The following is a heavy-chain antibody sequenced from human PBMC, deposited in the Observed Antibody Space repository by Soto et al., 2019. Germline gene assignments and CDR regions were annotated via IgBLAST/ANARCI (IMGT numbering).Heavy chain of an antibody. J-gene: IGHJ4*02. CDR1: GFSLRFYW. V-gene: IGHV3-74*01. CDR3: VRDELATIPFDH. D-gene: IGHD5-12*01. Sequence: EVQLVESGGGLVQPGGSLRLSCAASGFSLRFYWMHWVRQAPGKGLEWVARVVGDGTGTAYADSVKGRFTISRDNAKNTVYLQMNSLRVEDTSVYYCVRDELATIPFDHWGQGTLVTVSS. CDR2: VVGDGTGT.